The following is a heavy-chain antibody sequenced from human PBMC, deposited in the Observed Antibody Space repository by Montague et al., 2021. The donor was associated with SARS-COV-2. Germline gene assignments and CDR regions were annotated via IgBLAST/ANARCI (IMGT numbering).Heavy chain of an antibody. V-gene: IGHV4-39*01. J-gene: IGHJ2*01. D-gene: IGHD3-9*01. CDR1: GGSISSSSYY. CDR2: IYYSGST. CDR3: ARHVYVILTGYSTYCSFDL. Sequence: SETLSLTCTVSGGSISSSSYYWGWIRQPPGKGLEWIGSIYYSGSTYYNPSLKSRATISVDTSKNQFSLKLSSVTIADTAVYYCARHVYVILTGYSTYCSFDLWGRGTLVTVSS.